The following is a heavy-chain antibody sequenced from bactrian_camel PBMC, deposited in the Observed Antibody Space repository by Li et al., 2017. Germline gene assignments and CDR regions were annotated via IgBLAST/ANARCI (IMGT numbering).Heavy chain of an antibody. CDR3: ATDKAAAYCSGDYCHAALDA. J-gene: IGHJ3*01. CDR1: GLTFSNYH. D-gene: IGHD2*01. CDR2: ISSDGTST. Sequence: HVQLVESGGGLVQPGGSLTLSCAASGLTFSNYHIIWVRQPPGKGLEWVSSISSDGTSTYYADSMKGRFAISRDNAKSTMYLQMNSLKSDDTALYYCATDKAAAYCSGDYCHAALDAWGQGTLVTV. V-gene: IGHV3-2*01.